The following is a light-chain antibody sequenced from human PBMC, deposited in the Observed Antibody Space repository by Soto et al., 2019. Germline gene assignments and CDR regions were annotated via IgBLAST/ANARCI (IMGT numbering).Light chain of an antibody. Sequence: EMVITQSPATLSVSPGERATLTCRASQSVSSNLAWYQQKPGQAHRLLIFDASNRDTGIPASFSGSGSGTDFTLTISSLEPEDFAVYYCQQRSIWPLTFGGGTKVDI. CDR3: QQRSIWPLT. CDR2: DAS. V-gene: IGKV3-11*01. J-gene: IGKJ4*01. CDR1: QSVSSN.